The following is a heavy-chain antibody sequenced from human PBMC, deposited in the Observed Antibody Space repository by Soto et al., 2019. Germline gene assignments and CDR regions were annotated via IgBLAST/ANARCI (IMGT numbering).Heavy chain of an antibody. D-gene: IGHD6-6*01. J-gene: IGHJ5*02. CDR1: GGSISSYY. V-gene: IGHV4-59*01. CDR2: IYYSGST. CDR3: ARSYSSYLFDWFDP. Sequence: PSETLSLTCTVSGGSISSYYWSWIRQPPGKGLEWIGYIYYSGSTNYNPSLKSRVTISVDTPKNQFSLKLSSVTAADTAVYYCARSYSSYLFDWFDPWGQGTLVTVSS.